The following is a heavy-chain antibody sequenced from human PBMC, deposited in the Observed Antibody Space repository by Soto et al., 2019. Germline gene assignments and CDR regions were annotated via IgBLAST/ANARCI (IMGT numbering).Heavy chain of an antibody. Sequence: SGPTLVNPTQTLTLTCSFSGFSLSTNGVAVGWIRQPPGKALEWLAHIFSNDDKSYSTSLKSRLTISKDTSRSQVVLTMTNMDPVDSATYYCALIKDCSRTDCYLASFDPWGQGTLVTVSS. V-gene: IGHV2-26*01. J-gene: IGHJ5*02. CDR1: GFSLSTNGVA. D-gene: IGHD2-2*01. CDR3: ALIKDCSRTDCYLASFDP. CDR2: IFSNDDK.